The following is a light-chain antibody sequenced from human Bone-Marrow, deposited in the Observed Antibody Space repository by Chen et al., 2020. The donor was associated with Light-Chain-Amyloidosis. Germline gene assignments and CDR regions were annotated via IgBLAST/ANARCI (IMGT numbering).Light chain of an antibody. CDR2: QDS. CDR1: DLGDKF. V-gene: IGLV3-1*01. Sequence: SYELTQPPSVSVSPGQTASITCSGDDLGDKFACWYQQKPGQSPILVVYQDSTRPSGIPERFSGSNAGNTGTLTISGTQTMDEANYYCQAWDSSSSVVFGGGTKLTVL. J-gene: IGLJ2*01. CDR3: QAWDSSSSVV.